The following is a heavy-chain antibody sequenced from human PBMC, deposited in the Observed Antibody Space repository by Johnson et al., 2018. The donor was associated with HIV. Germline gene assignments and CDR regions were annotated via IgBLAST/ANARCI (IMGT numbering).Heavy chain of an antibody. Sequence: QVQLVESGGGVVQPGRSLRLSCAASGFTFSSYGMHWVRQAPGKGLAWVAVIWSDGSNKYYADSVKGRFTISRDNSQNTLYLQMNSLRAEDTAVYYCAKDRGSGWPSPDAFDIWGQGTMVTVSS. CDR1: GFTFSSYG. D-gene: IGHD6-19*01. CDR2: IWSDGSNK. CDR3: AKDRGSGWPSPDAFDI. J-gene: IGHJ3*02. V-gene: IGHV3-33*06.